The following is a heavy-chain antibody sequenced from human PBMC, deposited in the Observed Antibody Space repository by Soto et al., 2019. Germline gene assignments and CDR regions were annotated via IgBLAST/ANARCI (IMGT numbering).Heavy chain of an antibody. CDR3: AKGSIEYSASVDN. D-gene: IGHD4-4*01. CDR2: ISARGGSS. J-gene: IGHJ4*02. Sequence: DVQLLESGGGLVQPGGSLRLSCAASGFSFSSYAMVWVRQAPGTGLVWVAVISARGGSSYFADSVKGRFTISRDNSKNVLSLEMTSLRAEDTAIYFCAKGSIEYSASVDNWGQGNLVLVSS. V-gene: IGHV3-23*01. CDR1: GFSFSSYA.